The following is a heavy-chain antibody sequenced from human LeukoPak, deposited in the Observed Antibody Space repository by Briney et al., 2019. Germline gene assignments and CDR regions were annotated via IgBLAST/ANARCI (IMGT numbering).Heavy chain of an antibody. D-gene: IGHD3-22*01. CDR1: GYTFTGYY. J-gene: IGHJ4*02. V-gene: IGHV1-2*06. CDR3: AKDGPIYDSSGYYLFDY. CDR2: INPNSGGT. Sequence: ASVKVSCKASGYTFTGYYMHWVRQAPGQGLEWMGRINPNSGGTNYAQKFQGRVTMTRDTSISTAYMELSRLRSDDTAVYYCAKDGPIYDSSGYYLFDYWGQGTLVTVSS.